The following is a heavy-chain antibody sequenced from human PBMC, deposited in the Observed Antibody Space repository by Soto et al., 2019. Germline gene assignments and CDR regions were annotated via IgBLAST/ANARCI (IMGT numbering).Heavy chain of an antibody. CDR2: IMPIFGGP. Sequence: QVQLVQSGAEVKKPGSSLKVSCKASGGIFSDFSFSWVRQAPGQGLEWMGGIMPIFGGPDYAQRFRGRVTITADEVTRTAFRELRGLTPEDTATYYCASSLRMAGIGNYYYGMDVWGQGTTVTVSS. CDR3: ASSLRMAGIGNYYYGMDV. V-gene: IGHV1-69*12. D-gene: IGHD6-19*01. CDR1: GGIFSDFS. J-gene: IGHJ6*02.